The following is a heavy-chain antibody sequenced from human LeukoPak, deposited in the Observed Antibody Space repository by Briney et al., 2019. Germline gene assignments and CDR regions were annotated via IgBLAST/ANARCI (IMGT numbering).Heavy chain of an antibody. Sequence: GGSLTLSCAASGFTVSSNYMSWVRQAPGKGLEVVSVIYSGGSTYYADSVKGRFTNSRDNSKNTPNLQMNRLRTEDTAVYYCARDSSSWELYYYMDVWGKGTTVTVSS. CDR2: IYSGGST. D-gene: IGHD6-13*01. J-gene: IGHJ6*03. V-gene: IGHV3-53*01. CDR3: ARDSSSWELYYYMDV. CDR1: GFTVSSNY.